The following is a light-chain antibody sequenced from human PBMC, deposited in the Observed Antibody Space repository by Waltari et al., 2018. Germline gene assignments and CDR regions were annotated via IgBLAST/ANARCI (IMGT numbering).Light chain of an antibody. Sequence: IVMTQTPLSLSVTPGQPASISCKSSYSHLATDGNTYLYWYVQKPGQPPQLLISEVSNRFSGVPDRFSGSGSGTDFTLNIRRVEAEDVGIYYCMHRIQHPRTFGQGTKLEIK. CDR1: YSHLATDGNTY. J-gene: IGKJ1*01. CDR3: MHRIQHPRT. CDR2: EVS. V-gene: IGKV2D-29*01.